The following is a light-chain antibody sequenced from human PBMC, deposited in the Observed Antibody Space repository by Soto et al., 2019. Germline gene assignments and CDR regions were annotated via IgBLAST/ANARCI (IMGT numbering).Light chain of an antibody. CDR3: QPRTNWPRSFT. CDR2: DTS. V-gene: IGKV3-11*01. Sequence: EIVLTQSPATLSLSPGERATLSCRASQSVSSYLAWYQQKPGQAPRLLIYDTSKRATGIPARFSGSGSGTDFTLTISSLEPQDFAVYYCQPRTNWPRSFTFGPGTKLISN. CDR1: QSVSSY. J-gene: IGKJ3*01.